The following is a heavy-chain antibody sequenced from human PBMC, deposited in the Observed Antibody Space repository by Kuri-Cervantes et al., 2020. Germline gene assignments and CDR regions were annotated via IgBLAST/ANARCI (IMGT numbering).Heavy chain of an antibody. J-gene: IGHJ6*03. D-gene: IGHD4-17*01. CDR3: ARGGPYGDYVEDYYYYYMDV. V-gene: IGHV1-46*01. Sequence: ASVKVSCKASGYTFTSYYMHWVRQAPGQGLEWMGIINPSGGSTSYAQKFQGRVTMTRDTSTSTVYMELSSLRSEDTAVYYCARGGPYGDYVEDYYYYYMDVWGKGTTVTVSS. CDR2: INPSGGST. CDR1: GYTFTSYY.